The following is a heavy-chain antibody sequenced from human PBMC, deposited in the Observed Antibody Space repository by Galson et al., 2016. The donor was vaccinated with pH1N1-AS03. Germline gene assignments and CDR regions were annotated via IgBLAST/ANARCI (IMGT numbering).Heavy chain of an antibody. J-gene: IGHJ4*02. V-gene: IGHV3-53*01. CDR2: IYGGGDT. CDR1: GFTINNNY. CDR3: AREPWGSTQGEY. Sequence: SLRLSCAASGFTINNNYMSWVRQAPGKGLEWVSVIYGGGDTFYAGSVKGRFTISRDNAKNTVYLQMNSLRVEDTAVYYCAREPWGSTQGEYWGQGTLVTVSS. D-gene: IGHD3-16*01.